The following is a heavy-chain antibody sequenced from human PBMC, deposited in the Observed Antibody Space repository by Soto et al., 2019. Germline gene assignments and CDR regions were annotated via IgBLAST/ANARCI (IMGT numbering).Heavy chain of an antibody. CDR2: INSDGSST. V-gene: IGHV3-74*01. CDR1: GFTFSSYW. CDR3: ARAGDSDYYYYGMDV. D-gene: IGHD3-3*01. Sequence: GGSLRLSCAASGFTFSSYWMHWVRQAPGKGLVWVSRINSDGSSTSYADSVKGRFTISRDNAKNTLYLQMNSLRAEDTAVYYCARAGDSDYYYYGMDVWGQGTTVIVSS. J-gene: IGHJ6*02.